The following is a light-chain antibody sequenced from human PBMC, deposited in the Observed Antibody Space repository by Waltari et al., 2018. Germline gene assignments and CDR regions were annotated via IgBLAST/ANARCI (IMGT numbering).Light chain of an antibody. CDR3: QQLNSYPPT. CDR1: QGISSY. CDR2: AAS. V-gene: IGKV1-9*01. J-gene: IGKJ3*01. Sequence: IQLTQSPSSLSASVGDRVTITCRASQGISSYLAWYQQTPGKAPKLLIYAASTLQSGVPSRFSGSGSGTDFTLTISSLQPEDFATYYCQQLNSYPPTFGPGTKVDIK.